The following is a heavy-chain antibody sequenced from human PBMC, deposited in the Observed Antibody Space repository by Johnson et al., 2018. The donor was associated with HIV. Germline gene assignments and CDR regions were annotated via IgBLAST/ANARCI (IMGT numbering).Heavy chain of an antibody. J-gene: IGHJ3*02. CDR3: ARALCSGGSCYVGRAFDI. CDR1: EFTFSNYA. Sequence: QVQLVESGGGVVQPGRSLRLSCAASEFTFSNYAIHWVRQAPGKGLEWVAVISYDGSNKYYADSVKGRFTISRDNSKNTLYLQMNSLGAEDTAVYYCARALCSGGSCYVGRAFDIWGQGTMVTVSS. V-gene: IGHV3-30-3*01. D-gene: IGHD2-15*01. CDR2: ISYDGSNK.